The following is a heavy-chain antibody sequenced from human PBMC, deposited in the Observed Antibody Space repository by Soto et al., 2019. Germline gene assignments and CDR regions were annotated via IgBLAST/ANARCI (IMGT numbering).Heavy chain of an antibody. CDR3: ARGLITGSHYSGGWYYFDS. CDR1: GESFSGYI. Sequence: SEILSLTCAVYGESFSGYIWTWIRQTPGKGLQWIGQINHSGSASYNPSLKSRVSISVHTSNSQFSLELSSVTAADTAVYYCARGLITGSHYSGGWYYFDSWGQGTQVTVYS. D-gene: IGHD6-19*01. V-gene: IGHV4-34*01. J-gene: IGHJ4*02. CDR2: INHSGSA.